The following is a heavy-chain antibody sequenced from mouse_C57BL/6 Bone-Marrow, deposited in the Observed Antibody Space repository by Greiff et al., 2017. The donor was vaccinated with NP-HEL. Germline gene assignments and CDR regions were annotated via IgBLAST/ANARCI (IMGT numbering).Heavy chain of an antibody. CDR1: GYTFTSYW. V-gene: IGHV1-69*01. D-gene: IGHD2-1*01. CDR3: AREATMGGVFAY. J-gene: IGHJ3*01. Sequence: QVQLQQPGAELVMPGASVKLSCKASGYTFTSYWMHWVKQRPGQGLEWLGELDPSDSSTNYNQKFKGKSPLTVDKSSSTAYMQLSSLTSEDSAVYFCAREATMGGVFAYWGQGTLVTVSA. CDR2: LDPSDSST.